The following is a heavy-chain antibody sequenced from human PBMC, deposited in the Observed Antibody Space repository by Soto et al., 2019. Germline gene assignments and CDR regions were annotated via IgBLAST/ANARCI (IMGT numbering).Heavy chain of an antibody. CDR2: IRSKTNSYAT. Sequence: GESLKISCAASGFTFSGSAMHWVRQASGKGLEWVGRIRSKTNSYATAYAASVKGRFTISRDDSKDTLYLQMNSLRAEDTAVYYCAKVWQGLVDYCSSTSCYSDYWGQGTLVTVSS. J-gene: IGHJ4*02. CDR3: AKVWQGLVDYCSSTSCYSDY. V-gene: IGHV3-73*01. D-gene: IGHD2-2*01. CDR1: GFTFSGSA.